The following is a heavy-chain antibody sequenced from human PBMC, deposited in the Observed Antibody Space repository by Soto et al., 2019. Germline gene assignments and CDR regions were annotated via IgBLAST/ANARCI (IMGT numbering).Heavy chain of an antibody. CDR3: AHRQTSSWYNR. V-gene: IGHV2-5*02. CDR2: IYWDDDK. D-gene: IGHD2-2*01. J-gene: IGHJ5*02. Sequence: QITLKESGPTLVKPTQTLTLTCTFSGFSLSTSGVGVGWIRQPPGKALEWLAIIYWDDDKRFSPSLRSRLTITKDTAKNQVVLTMTNMDPVDTATYYCAHRQTSSWYNRWGQGILVTVSS. CDR1: GFSLSTSGVG.